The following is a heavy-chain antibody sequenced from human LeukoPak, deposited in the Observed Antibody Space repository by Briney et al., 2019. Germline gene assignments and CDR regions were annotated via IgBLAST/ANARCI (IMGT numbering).Heavy chain of an antibody. CDR2: ISGSGGRT. V-gene: IGHV3-23*01. D-gene: IGHD6-13*01. Sequence: GGSLRLSCAASGFTFSSYAMSWVRQAPGKGLEWVSAISGSGGRTYYADAVKGRFTISRDNSKNTLYLQMNSLRAEDTAVYYCAKDPRGSSWYDYWGQGTLVTVSS. CDR1: GFTFSSYA. CDR3: AKDPRGSSWYDY. J-gene: IGHJ4*02.